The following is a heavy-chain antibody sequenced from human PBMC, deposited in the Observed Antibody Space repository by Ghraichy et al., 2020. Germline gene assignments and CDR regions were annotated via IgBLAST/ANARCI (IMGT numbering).Heavy chain of an antibody. CDR2: ISSGSDTI. CDR3: ASLYRTVDGMDV. V-gene: IGHV3-48*01. J-gene: IGHJ6*02. CDR1: GFTFSTYS. Sequence: GSLRLSCAASGFTFSTYSMNWVRQAPGKGLEWVSYISSGSDTIYYADSVQGRFTISRDNAKNSLYLQMNSLRAEDTAVYYCASLYRTVDGMDVWGQGTTVTVSS. D-gene: IGHD4-23*01.